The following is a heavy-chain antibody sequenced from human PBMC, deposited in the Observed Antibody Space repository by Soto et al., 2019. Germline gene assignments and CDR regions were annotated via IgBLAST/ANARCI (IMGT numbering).Heavy chain of an antibody. CDR3: ARGENANDFWSGHTGNYYMDV. CDR1: GFTFNTYW. J-gene: IGHJ6*03. Sequence: EVQLVESGGGLVQPAGSLRLSCAASGFTFNTYWMHWVRQAPGKGLVWVSHINNDGSSTTYADSVKGRFTISRDNAKNTLYLQMNRLRAEDTAVYYCARGENANDFWSGHTGNYYMDVWGKGTTVTVSS. V-gene: IGHV3-74*01. D-gene: IGHD3-3*01. CDR2: INNDGSST.